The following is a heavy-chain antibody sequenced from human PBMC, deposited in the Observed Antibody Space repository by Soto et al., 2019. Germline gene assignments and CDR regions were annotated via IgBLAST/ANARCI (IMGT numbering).Heavy chain of an antibody. CDR1: GYTFSSYG. CDR3: ARGSRLFGVVIFQHYDMDV. J-gene: IGHJ6*02. V-gene: IGHV1-18*01. CDR2: ISGYNGNT. D-gene: IGHD3-3*01. Sequence: QVQLVQSGTEVKKPGASVKVSCKASGYTFSSYGISWVRQAPGQGLEWMGWISGYNGNTKYAQKLQDRVTMTTDTSTSTAYVELRSLRSDDTAVYYCARGSRLFGVVIFQHYDMDVWGQGTTVTVSS.